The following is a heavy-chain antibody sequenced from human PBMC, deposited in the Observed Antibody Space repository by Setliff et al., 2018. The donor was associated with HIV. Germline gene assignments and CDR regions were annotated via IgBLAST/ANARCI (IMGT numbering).Heavy chain of an antibody. CDR1: GGSFNNYA. V-gene: IGHV1-69*13. D-gene: IGHD3-22*01. CDR2: IIPAFGTA. CDR3: ARDAPPGAYYYDSAASVWRAFDI. J-gene: IGHJ3*02. Sequence: GASVKVSCKASGGSFNNYAISWVRQASGQGLEWMGGIIPAFGTANYAQKFQGRLTITADESSGTSYMELSSLNFDDTAVYYCARDAPPGAYYYDSAASVWRAFDIWGQGTLVTVSS.